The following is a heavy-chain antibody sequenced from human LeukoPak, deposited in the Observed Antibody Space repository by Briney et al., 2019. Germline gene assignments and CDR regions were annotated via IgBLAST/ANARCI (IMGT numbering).Heavy chain of an antibody. CDR2: ISDSGGGA. J-gene: IGHJ6*03. CDR3: ARGLYYSYYYMDV. Sequence: GGSLRLSCAASGFTFSSYAMSWVRQAPGKGLEWVSGISDSGGGAYSADFVKGRFTISRDNSKNTLYLQMNSLRAEDTAVYYCARGLYYSYYYMDVWGKGTTVTVSS. V-gene: IGHV3-23*01. CDR1: GFTFSSYA.